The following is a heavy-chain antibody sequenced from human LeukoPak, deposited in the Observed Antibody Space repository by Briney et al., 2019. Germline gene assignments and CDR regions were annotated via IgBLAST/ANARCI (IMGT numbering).Heavy chain of an antibody. V-gene: IGHV4-59*01. J-gene: IGHJ4*02. D-gene: IGHD6-13*01. CDR1: GASINTYY. CDR2: IYYGGSI. CDR3: ARAGIRYSSSWFGIDS. Sequence: SETLSLTCSVSGASINTYYWSWVRQSPGKGLEWLAYIYYGGSINYNPSPSLTRRLTISVDTSKSQFSLELTSVTAADTAVYYCARAGIRYSSSWFGIDSWGQGTLVAVSS.